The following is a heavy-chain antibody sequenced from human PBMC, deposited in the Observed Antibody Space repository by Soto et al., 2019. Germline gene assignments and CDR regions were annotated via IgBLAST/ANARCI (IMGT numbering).Heavy chain of an antibody. CDR3: ARDLGSFLLTILTEVYFDY. Sequence: QVQLVESGGGVVQPGRSLRLSCAASGFTFSSYGMHWVRQAPGKGLEWVAVIWYDGSNKYYADSVKGRFTISRDNSKNTLYLQMNSLRAEDTAVYYCARDLGSFLLTILTEVYFDYWGQGTLVTVSS. J-gene: IGHJ4*02. CDR2: IWYDGSNK. V-gene: IGHV3-33*01. D-gene: IGHD3-10*01. CDR1: GFTFSSYG.